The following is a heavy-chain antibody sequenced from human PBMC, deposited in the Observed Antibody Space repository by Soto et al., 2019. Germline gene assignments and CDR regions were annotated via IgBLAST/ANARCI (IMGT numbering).Heavy chain of an antibody. D-gene: IGHD3-3*01. Sequence: SETLSLTCAVYGGSFSGYYWSWIRQPPGKGLEWIGEINHSGSTNYNPSLKSRVTISVDTSKNQFSLKLSSVTAADTAMYYCARAEYYDFWSAPGLDYWGQGTLVTVS. CDR2: INHSGST. J-gene: IGHJ4*02. CDR1: GGSFSGYY. V-gene: IGHV4-34*01. CDR3: ARAEYYDFWSAPGLDY.